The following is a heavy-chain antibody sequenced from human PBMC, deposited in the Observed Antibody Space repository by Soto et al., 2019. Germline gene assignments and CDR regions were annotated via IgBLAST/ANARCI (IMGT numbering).Heavy chain of an antibody. CDR3: ARERGGAIIVGVTGTFDV. D-gene: IGHD3-22*01. CDR1: GGTFSSYA. J-gene: IGHJ3*01. Sequence: QVQLVQSGAEVKKPGSSVKVSCKASGGTFSSYAISWVRQAPGQGLEWMGGIIAILGKANYAEKFQGRVTITGDESTRTAYMELSSLRSEDTAVYYCARERGGAIIVGVTGTFDVWGQGTLVTVSS. CDR2: IIAILGKA. V-gene: IGHV1-69*01.